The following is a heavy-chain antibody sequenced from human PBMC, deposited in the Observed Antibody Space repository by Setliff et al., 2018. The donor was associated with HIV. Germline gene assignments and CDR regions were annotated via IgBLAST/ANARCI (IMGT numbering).Heavy chain of an antibody. V-gene: IGHV1-3*01. CDR2: INVGKGDT. Sequence: ASVKVSCKASGYTFTTYSMHWVRQAPGQSLEWMGWINVGKGDTKYSQEFQDRITITRDTSANTAYMELSSLRSDDTAVYFCARGALLAVFDFDYWGHGTLVTV. J-gene: IGHJ4*01. CDR1: GYTFTTYS. CDR3: ARGALLAVFDFDY. D-gene: IGHD3-10*01.